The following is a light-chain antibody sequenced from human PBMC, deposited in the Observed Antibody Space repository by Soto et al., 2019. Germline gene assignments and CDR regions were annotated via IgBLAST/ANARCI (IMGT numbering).Light chain of an antibody. Sequence: QAVVTQPPSVSGAPGQRVTISCTGSSSNNGAGSDVHWYQQLPATAPKLLIYGNSNRPSGVPDRFSGSKSGTSASLAITGLQAEDEADYYCQSYDSSLSVNYVFGTGTKLTVL. CDR1: SSNNGAGSD. CDR3: QSYDSSLSVNYV. CDR2: GNS. J-gene: IGLJ1*01. V-gene: IGLV1-40*01.